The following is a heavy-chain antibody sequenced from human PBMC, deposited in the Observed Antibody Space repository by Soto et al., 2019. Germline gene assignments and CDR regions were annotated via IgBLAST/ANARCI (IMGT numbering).Heavy chain of an antibody. CDR2: ISSSGSTI. CDR3: ASLDHYDILTGSEA. D-gene: IGHD3-9*01. CDR1: GFTFSSYE. V-gene: IGHV3-48*03. Sequence: PGGSLSLSCAASGFTFSSYEMNWVRQAPGKGLEWVSYISSSGSTIYYADSVKGRFTISRDNAKNSLYLQMNSLRAEDTAVYYCASLDHYDILTGSEAWGQGPLVTVSS. J-gene: IGHJ5*02.